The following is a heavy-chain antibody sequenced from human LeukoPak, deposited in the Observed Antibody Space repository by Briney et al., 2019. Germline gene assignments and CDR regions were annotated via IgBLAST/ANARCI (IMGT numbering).Heavy chain of an antibody. J-gene: IGHJ4*02. CDR3: AKGRGAASWSLFDY. CDR2: ISWNGGSI. D-gene: IGHD6-13*01. Sequence: PGGSLRLSCAASGFTFDDYAMHWVRQAPGKGLEWVSGISWNGGSIGYADSVKGRFTISRDNAKNSLYLQMNSLRAEDMALYYCAKGRGAASWSLFDYWGQGTLVTVSS. CDR1: GFTFDDYA. V-gene: IGHV3-9*03.